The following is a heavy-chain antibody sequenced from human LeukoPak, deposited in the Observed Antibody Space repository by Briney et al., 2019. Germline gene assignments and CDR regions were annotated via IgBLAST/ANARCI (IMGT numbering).Heavy chain of an antibody. D-gene: IGHD6-13*01. V-gene: IGHV4-59*08. CDR1: GVSISSYY. J-gene: IGHJ3*01. CDR2: IYYSGST. CDR3: ARHDGSSWYYAFDV. Sequence: PSEALSLTCTVSGVSISSYYWSWIRQPPGKGLEWIGYIYYSGSTNYNPSLKSRVTISLDTSKNRFSLKLSSVTAADTAVYYCARHDGSSWYYAFDVWGQGTMVTVSS.